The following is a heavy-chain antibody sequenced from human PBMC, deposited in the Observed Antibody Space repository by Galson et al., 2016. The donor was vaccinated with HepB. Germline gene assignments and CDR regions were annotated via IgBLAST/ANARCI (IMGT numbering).Heavy chain of an antibody. CDR3: ARDAQQLLRGYYYGMDV. V-gene: IGHV3-33*01. CDR2: IWYDGSSK. Sequence: SLRLSCAASGFTFSKYGMHWVRQAPGKGLEWVAGIWYDGSSKNYADSVKGRFIIFRDNSRNTLYLEMNSLRAEGTAVYYCARDAQQLLRGYYYGMDVWGQGTTVTVSS. J-gene: IGHJ6*01. CDR1: GFTFSKYG. D-gene: IGHD1-1*01.